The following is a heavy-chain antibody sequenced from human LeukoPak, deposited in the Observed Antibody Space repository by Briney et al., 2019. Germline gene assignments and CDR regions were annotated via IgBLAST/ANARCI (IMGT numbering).Heavy chain of an antibody. V-gene: IGHV4-59*01. Sequence: SETLSLTCTVSGGSISSYHWSWIRQPPGKGLEWIGYIYYSGSINYNPSLKSRVTISVDTSKNQFSLRLSSMTAADTAVYYCARVGSGSYDYWGQGTLVAVSS. CDR1: GGSISSYH. CDR2: IYYSGSI. CDR3: ARVGSGSYDY. J-gene: IGHJ4*02. D-gene: IGHD1-26*01.